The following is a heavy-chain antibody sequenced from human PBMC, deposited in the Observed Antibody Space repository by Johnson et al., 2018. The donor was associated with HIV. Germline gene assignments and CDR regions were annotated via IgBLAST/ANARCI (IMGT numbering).Heavy chain of an antibody. CDR1: GFTFSSYA. D-gene: IGHD2-2*01. CDR3: AREGGAAAPDAFDI. V-gene: IGHV3-30*04. CDR2: ISYDGSNK. J-gene: IGHJ3*02. Sequence: QVQLVESGGGVVRPGRSLRLSCAASGFTFSSYAMHWVRQAPGKGLEWVAVISYDGSNKYYADSVKGRFTISRDNSKNTLSLQMNSLRAEDTAVYYCAREGGAAAPDAFDIWGQGTMVTVSS.